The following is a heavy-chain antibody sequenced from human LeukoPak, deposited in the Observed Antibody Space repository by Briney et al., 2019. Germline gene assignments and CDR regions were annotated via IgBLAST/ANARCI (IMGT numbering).Heavy chain of an antibody. CDR2: ISSSSSYI. J-gene: IGHJ6*03. Sequence: GGSLRLSCAASGFTFSSYSMNWVRQAPGKGLEWVSSISSSSSYIYYADSVKGRFTISRDNAKNSLYLQMNSLRAEDTAVYYCATLEGVVPYYMDVWGKGTTVTVSS. V-gene: IGHV3-21*01. CDR3: ATLEGVVPYYMDV. D-gene: IGHD2-2*01. CDR1: GFTFSSYS.